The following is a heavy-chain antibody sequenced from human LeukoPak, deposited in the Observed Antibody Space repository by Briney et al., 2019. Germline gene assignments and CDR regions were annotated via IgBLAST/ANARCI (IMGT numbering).Heavy chain of an antibody. CDR1: GGSISNHY. Sequence: SETLSLTCTVSGGSISNHYRSWIRQPPGKGLEWIGYIYYSGSTNYNPSLKSRVTISVDTSKNQFSLKLSSVTAADTAVYYCARGTRNDYGDYGYYYYYYMDVWGKGTTVTVSS. V-gene: IGHV4-59*11. J-gene: IGHJ6*03. CDR2: IYYSGST. D-gene: IGHD4-17*01. CDR3: ARGTRNDYGDYGYYYYYYMDV.